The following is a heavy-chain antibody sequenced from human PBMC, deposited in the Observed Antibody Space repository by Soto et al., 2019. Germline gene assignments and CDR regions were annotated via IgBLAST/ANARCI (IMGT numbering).Heavy chain of an antibody. J-gene: IGHJ4*01. Sequence: ASVKVSCKASGYTFTTYGITWVRQAPGQGLEWMGWISGYDGHTKYAQKFQGRVIMTTDTSTSTVYMDLRSLRSDDTAVYYCARGGGIVVVTAPYDHWG. V-gene: IGHV1-18*01. D-gene: IGHD2-21*02. CDR2: ISGYDGHT. CDR1: GYTFTTYG. CDR3: ARGGGIVVVTAPYDH.